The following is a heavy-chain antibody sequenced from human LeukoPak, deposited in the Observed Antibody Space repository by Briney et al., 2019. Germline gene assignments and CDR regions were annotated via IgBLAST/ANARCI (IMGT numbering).Heavy chain of an antibody. D-gene: IGHD6-13*01. CDR2: IYSGGST. J-gene: IGHJ4*02. Sequence: PGGSLRLSCAASGFTVSSNYMSWVRQAPGKGLEWVSVIYSGGSTYYADSVKGRFTISRDNSKNTLYLQMNRLRAEDTAVYYCAREPTYSSSWHTSCDYWGQGTLVTVSS. V-gene: IGHV3-66*01. CDR3: AREPTYSSSWHTSCDY. CDR1: GFTVSSNY.